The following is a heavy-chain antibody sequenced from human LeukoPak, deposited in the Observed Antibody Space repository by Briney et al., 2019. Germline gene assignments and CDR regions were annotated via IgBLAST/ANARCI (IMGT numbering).Heavy chain of an antibody. V-gene: IGHV1-24*01. CDR1: GYTLTELS. Sequence: ATVKVSCKVSGYTLTELSMHWVRQAPGKGLEWMGGFDPEDGETTYAQKFQGRVTMTEDTSTDTAYMELSSLRSEDTAVYYCATVILRGPLIDYYDSSGYPRPPDYWGQGTLVAVSS. J-gene: IGHJ4*02. CDR2: FDPEDGET. CDR3: ATVILRGPLIDYYDSSGYPRPPDY. D-gene: IGHD3-22*01.